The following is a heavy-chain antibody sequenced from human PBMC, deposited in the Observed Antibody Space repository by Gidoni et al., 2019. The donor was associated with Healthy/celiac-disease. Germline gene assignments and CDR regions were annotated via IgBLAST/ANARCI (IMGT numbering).Heavy chain of an antibody. J-gene: IGHJ4*02. V-gene: IGHV3-43*01. Sequence: EVQLVESGGVVVQPGGSLRLYCAASGFPFDDYTMHWVRQAPGKGLEWVSLISWDGGSTYYADSVKGRFTISRDNSKNSLYLQMNSLRTEDTALYYCAKDHLRHSSSWYYFDYWGQGTLVTVSS. CDR2: ISWDGGST. CDR1: GFPFDDYT. D-gene: IGHD6-13*01. CDR3: AKDHLRHSSSWYYFDY.